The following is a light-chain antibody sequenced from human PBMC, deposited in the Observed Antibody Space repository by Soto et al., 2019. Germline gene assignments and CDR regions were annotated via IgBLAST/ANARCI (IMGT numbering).Light chain of an antibody. Sequence: EIVLTQSPGTLSLSPGERATLSCRASQSVSSNFLAWYQLRPGQSPRLLVYGSSSRATGVPDGFSGSGSGTDFTLTISRLEPEDFAVYFCHQYSSSITFGGGTGVEVK. CDR2: GSS. CDR3: HQYSSSIT. CDR1: QSVSSNF. V-gene: IGKV3-20*01. J-gene: IGKJ4*01.